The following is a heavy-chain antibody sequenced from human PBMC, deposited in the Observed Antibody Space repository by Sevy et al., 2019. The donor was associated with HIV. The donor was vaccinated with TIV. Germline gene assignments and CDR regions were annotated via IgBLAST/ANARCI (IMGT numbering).Heavy chain of an antibody. Sequence: GGSLRLSCAASGFTFSSYAMHWVRQAPGKGLEWVAVISYDGSNKYYADSVKGRFTISRDNSKNTLYLQRNSLRAEDTAVYYCARDQHDYGGNLRTGWFDPWGQGTLVTVSS. D-gene: IGHD4-17*01. V-gene: IGHV3-30-3*01. J-gene: IGHJ5*02. CDR2: ISYDGSNK. CDR3: ARDQHDYGGNLRTGWFDP. CDR1: GFTFSSYA.